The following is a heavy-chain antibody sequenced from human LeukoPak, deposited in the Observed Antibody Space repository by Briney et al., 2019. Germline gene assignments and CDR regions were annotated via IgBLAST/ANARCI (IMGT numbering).Heavy chain of an antibody. CDR3: ARSFIAEAATAYDY. CDR1: GYTFSIFG. J-gene: IGHJ4*02. Sequence: ASVKVSCKSYGYTFSIFGIGWVRHGPGEGPEWMWWVSAFNGNSEYPQKLQDRVTVTIETSTNIAYMELRNLRPDDTAVYYCARSFIAEAATAYDYWGQGTLVIVSA. D-gene: IGHD6-19*01. CDR2: VSAFNGNS. V-gene: IGHV1-18*01.